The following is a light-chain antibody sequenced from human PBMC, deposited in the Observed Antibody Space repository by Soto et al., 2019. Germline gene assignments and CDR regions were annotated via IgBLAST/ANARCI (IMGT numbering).Light chain of an antibody. V-gene: IGLV1-40*01. J-gene: IGLJ2*01. CDR1: SSNIGAGYD. CDR2: GNS. CDR3: QSYDSSLRSV. Sequence: QSVLTQPHSVSGAPGQRVTISCTGSSSNIGAGYDVHWYQQLPGTAPKLLIYGNSNRPSGVPDRFSGSKSGTSASLAITGLQAEDEADYYCQSYDSSLRSVFGGGTKLTVL.